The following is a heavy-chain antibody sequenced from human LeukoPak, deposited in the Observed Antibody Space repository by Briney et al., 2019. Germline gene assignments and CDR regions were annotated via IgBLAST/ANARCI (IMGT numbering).Heavy chain of an antibody. CDR1: GFIFSRNW. Sequence: GGSLRLSCAASGFIFSRNWMSWVRQAPGKGLEWVANIKQDGSEKYYVDSVKGQFTISRDNAKNSLYLQMNSLRAEDTAVYYCARVYGSSWYPDAFDIWGQGTMVTVSS. CDR3: ARVYGSSWYPDAFDI. CDR2: IKQDGSEK. D-gene: IGHD6-13*01. J-gene: IGHJ3*02. V-gene: IGHV3-7*03.